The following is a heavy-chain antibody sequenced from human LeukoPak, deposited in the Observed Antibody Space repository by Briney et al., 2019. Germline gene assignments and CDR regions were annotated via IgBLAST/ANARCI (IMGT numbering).Heavy chain of an antibody. J-gene: IGHJ5*02. CDR2: IHYSGST. D-gene: IGHD3-10*01. CDR3: ARDSGNWFDP. Sequence: SETLSLTCTVSGGSVSSDISYWIWIRQPPGKGLEWIGYIHYSGSTNYNPSLKSRVTISVDTSKNQFSLRLSSVTAADTAVYYCARDSGNWFDPWGQGTLVTVSS. CDR1: GGSVSSDISY. V-gene: IGHV4-61*01.